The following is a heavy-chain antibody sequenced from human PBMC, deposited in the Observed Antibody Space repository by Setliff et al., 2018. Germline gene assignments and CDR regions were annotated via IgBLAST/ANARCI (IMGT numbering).Heavy chain of an antibody. V-gene: IGHV3-49*04. D-gene: IGHD4-4*01. CDR2: IRSKTYGGTT. J-gene: IGHJ4*02. CDR3: TRDYSNYATSVGDFDY. Sequence: PGGSLRLSCITSGFNFGDYGMNWVRHTPGKGLDWVAFIRSKTYGGTTEYAASVRGRFIISRDDSKGIAYLQMNSLRTEDSAVYYCTRDYSNYATSVGDFDYWGQGTLVTVSS. CDR1: GFNFGDYG.